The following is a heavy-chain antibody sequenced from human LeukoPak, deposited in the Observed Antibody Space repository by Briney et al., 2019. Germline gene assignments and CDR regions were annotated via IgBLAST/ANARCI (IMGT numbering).Heavy chain of an antibody. CDR1: GGTFSNCA. V-gene: IGHV1-69*13. Sequence: SVKVSCKASGGTFSNCAISWVRQAPGEAIEWMGGIIPILGTANNAQKFQGRVTITADESTSTAYMELSSLRSEDTAVYYCARDWGLIGTTDWGGHENWFDPWVQGTLVTVSS. J-gene: IGHJ5*02. CDR2: IIPILGTA. D-gene: IGHD1-7*01. CDR3: ARDWGLIGTTDWGGHENWFDP.